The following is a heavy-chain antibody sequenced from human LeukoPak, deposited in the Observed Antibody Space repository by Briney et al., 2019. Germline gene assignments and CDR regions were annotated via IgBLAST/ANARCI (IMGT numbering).Heavy chain of an antibody. D-gene: IGHD6-19*01. CDR1: GFTFSSYS. V-gene: IGHV3-21*01. CDR3: ARDKEWLVRFDY. J-gene: IGHJ4*02. Sequence: GGSLRLSCAASGFTFSSYSMNWVRQAPGKGLEWVSSISSSSSYIYYADSVKGRFTISRDNAKNSLYLQMNSLRAGDTAVYYCARDKEWLVRFDYWGQGTLVTVSS. CDR2: ISSSSSYI.